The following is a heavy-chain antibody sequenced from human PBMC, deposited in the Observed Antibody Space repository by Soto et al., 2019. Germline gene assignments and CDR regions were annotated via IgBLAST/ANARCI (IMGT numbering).Heavy chain of an antibody. V-gene: IGHV3-23*01. J-gene: IGHJ5*02. CDR3: AKELALGVYSSSWYNNWFDP. CDR1: GFTFSSYA. CDR2: ISGSGGST. D-gene: IGHD6-13*01. Sequence: EVQLLESGGGLVQPGGSLSLSCAASGFTFSSYAMSWVRQAPGKGLEWVSAISGSGGSTYYADSVKGRFTISRDNSKNTLSLQMNSLRSEDTAVYYCAKELALGVYSSSWYNNWFDPWGQGTLVTVSS.